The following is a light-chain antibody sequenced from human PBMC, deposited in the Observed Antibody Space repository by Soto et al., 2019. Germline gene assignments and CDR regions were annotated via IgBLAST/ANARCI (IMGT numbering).Light chain of an antibody. J-gene: IGKJ4*01. CDR1: QSVSSK. Sequence: EIVMTQSPATLSVSPGEGATLSCRASQSVSSKLAWYQQKPGQAPRLLIYGASTRATGIPARFSGGGSGTEFTLTISSLQSEDFAVYYCQQYINWPPLTFGGGTKVDIK. CDR3: QQYINWPPLT. CDR2: GAS. V-gene: IGKV3D-15*01.